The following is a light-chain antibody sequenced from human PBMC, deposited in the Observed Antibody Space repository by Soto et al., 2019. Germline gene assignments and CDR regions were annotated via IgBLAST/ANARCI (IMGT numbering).Light chain of an antibody. CDR3: QQFGGTTFT. Sequence: EIRISQSPVTVSVTPGERATLSCRASESVSSNLAWYQQRPGQAPSLLIYGASTRATGIPDRFSGSGSGTHFTLTISRLEPGDFAVYYCQQFGGTTFTFGQGTRLEIK. V-gene: IGKV3-20*01. CDR1: ESVSSN. CDR2: GAS. J-gene: IGKJ5*01.